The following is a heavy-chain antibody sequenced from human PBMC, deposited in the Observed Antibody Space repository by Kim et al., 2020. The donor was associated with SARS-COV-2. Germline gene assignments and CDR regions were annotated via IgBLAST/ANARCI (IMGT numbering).Heavy chain of an antibody. CDR2: ISSNGGST. CDR1: GFTFSSYA. D-gene: IGHD4-17*01. V-gene: IGHV3-64D*06. Sequence: GGSLRLSCSASGFTFSSYAMHWVRQAPGKGLEYVSAISSNGGSTYYADSVKGRFTISRDNSKNTLYLQMSSLRAEDTAVYYCVKGGTTVVTRGAFDIWGQGTMVTVSS. CDR3: VKGGTTVVTRGAFDI. J-gene: IGHJ3*02.